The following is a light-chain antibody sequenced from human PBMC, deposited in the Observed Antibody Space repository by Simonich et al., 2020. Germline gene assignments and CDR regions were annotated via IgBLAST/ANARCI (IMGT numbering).Light chain of an antibody. V-gene: IGLV2-23*01. CDR1: SSDVGSYNL. Sequence: QSALTQPASVSGSPGQSITISCPGTSSDVGSYNLVSWYQQQPGKAPKLLSYEGSKRPSGVSNRFSGSKSGNTASLTISGLQAEDEADYYCCSYAGSSTVVFGGGTKLTVL. CDR2: EGS. CDR3: CSYAGSSTVV. J-gene: IGLJ2*01.